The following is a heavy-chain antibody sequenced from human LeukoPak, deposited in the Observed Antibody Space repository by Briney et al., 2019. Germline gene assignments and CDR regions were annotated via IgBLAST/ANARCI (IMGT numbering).Heavy chain of an antibody. J-gene: IGHJ4*02. V-gene: IGHV3-21*01. D-gene: IGHD3-22*01. CDR1: GFTFSNYN. CDR3: ARDQDNSGDYRPFDY. CDR2: ISSTSSYI. Sequence: GGSLRLSCAASGFTFSNYNFYWVRQAPGKGLEWVSSISSTSSYIYYADSVKGRFTTSRDNAKNSLYLQMNSLRAEDTAVYYCARDQDNSGDYRPFDYWGQGTLVTVSS.